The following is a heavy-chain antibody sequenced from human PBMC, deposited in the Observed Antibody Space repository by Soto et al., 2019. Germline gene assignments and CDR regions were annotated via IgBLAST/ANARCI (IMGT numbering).Heavy chain of an antibody. Sequence: LRLSCAASGFTFSDYYMSWIRQAPGKGLEWVSYISSSGSTIYYADSVKGRFTISRDNAKNSLYLQMNSLRAEDTAVYYCAKDAEYSSGWLQYYFDYWGQGTLVTVSS. CDR3: AKDAEYSSGWLQYYFDY. J-gene: IGHJ4*02. D-gene: IGHD6-19*01. CDR2: ISSSGSTI. V-gene: IGHV3-11*01. CDR1: GFTFSDYY.